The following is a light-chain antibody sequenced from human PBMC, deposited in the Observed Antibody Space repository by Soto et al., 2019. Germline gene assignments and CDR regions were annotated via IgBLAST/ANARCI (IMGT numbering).Light chain of an antibody. CDR3: QRYGSSPLIT. CDR1: QSVSSSS. J-gene: IGKJ5*01. Sequence: ETMLKQSPGTLSLSPCERATLSCSASQSVSSSSLAWYQQRPGQAPRLLIYGKSSRATGIPDRFSGSGSGTDFTLTISRLEPEDFAVYFCQRYGSSPLITFGQGTRLEI. CDR2: GKS. V-gene: IGKV3-20*01.